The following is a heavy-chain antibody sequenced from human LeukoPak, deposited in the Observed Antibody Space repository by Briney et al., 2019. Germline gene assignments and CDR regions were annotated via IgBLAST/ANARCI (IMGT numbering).Heavy chain of an antibody. J-gene: IGHJ4*02. CDR3: AKAGYSSGWYVFDY. CDR1: GFTFSSYA. Sequence: GGSLRLSCAASGFTFSSYAMSWVRQAPGKGLEWVSAISGSGDSTYYADSVKGRFTISRDNSKNTLYLQVNSLRAEDTAVYYCAKAGYSSGWYVFDYWGQGTLVTVSS. V-gene: IGHV3-23*01. D-gene: IGHD6-19*01. CDR2: ISGSGDST.